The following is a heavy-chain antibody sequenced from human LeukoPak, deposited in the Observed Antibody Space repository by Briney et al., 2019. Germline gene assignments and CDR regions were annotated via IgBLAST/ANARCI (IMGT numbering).Heavy chain of an antibody. CDR2: ISYHGSNK. CDR1: RFTFSTHG. J-gene: IGHJ3*01. D-gene: IGHD1-26*01. V-gene: IGHV3-30-3*01. Sequence: GGSLRLSCAASRFTFSTHGMHWVRQAPGKGLEWVAVISYHGSNKHYADSVKGRFTISRDNSKNSLYLQVHSLRPEDTAVYYCARAYSGSFYEAFDFWGQGTMVTVSS. CDR3: ARAYSGSFYEAFDF.